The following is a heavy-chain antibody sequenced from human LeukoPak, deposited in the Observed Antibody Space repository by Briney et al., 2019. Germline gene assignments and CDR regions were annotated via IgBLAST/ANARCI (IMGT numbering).Heavy chain of an antibody. V-gene: IGHV3-21*01. CDR1: GFTFSSYS. J-gene: IGHJ4*02. CDR2: ISAGSTYI. CDR3: ARLETIAVDDTDY. Sequence: GGSLRLSCAASGFTFSSYSMNWVRQAPGKGLEWVSSISAGSTYILYAESLRGRFTISIDNATNPLYLQMNALRADVSDVYYCARLETIAVDDTDYWGQGTLVTVSS. D-gene: IGHD6-19*01.